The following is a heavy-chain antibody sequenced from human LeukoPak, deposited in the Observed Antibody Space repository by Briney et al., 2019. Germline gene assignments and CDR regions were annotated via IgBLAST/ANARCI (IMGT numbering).Heavy chain of an antibody. CDR2: ISYDGSNK. CDR1: GFTFSNYG. Sequence: GVSLRLSCAASGFTFSNYGMHWVRQAPGKGLEWVAVISYDGSNKYYADSVKGRFTISRDNSKNTLYLQMNSLRAEDTALYYCAKGLWVVRGVIGDAFDIWGQGTMVTVFS. V-gene: IGHV3-30*18. J-gene: IGHJ3*02. CDR3: AKGLWVVRGVIGDAFDI. D-gene: IGHD3-10*01.